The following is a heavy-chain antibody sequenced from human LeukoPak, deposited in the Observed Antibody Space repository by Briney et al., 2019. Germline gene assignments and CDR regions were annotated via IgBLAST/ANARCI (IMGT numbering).Heavy chain of an antibody. D-gene: IGHD6-19*01. CDR3: ARAPKIYFYIAVAAPGRWFDP. Sequence: SETLSLTCAVYGGSFSGYYWRWLRHPPGKGLEWIGEINHSGSTNYNPSLKSRVTISVDTAKNHFSLKLSSVTAADTAVYYCARAPKIYFYIAVAAPGRWFDPWGQGTLVTVSS. CDR2: INHSGST. V-gene: IGHV4-34*01. CDR1: GGSFSGYY. J-gene: IGHJ5*02.